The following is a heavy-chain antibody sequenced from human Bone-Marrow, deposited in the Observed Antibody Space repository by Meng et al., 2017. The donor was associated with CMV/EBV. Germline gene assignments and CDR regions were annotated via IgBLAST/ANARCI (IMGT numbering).Heavy chain of an antibody. J-gene: IGHJ4*02. CDR3: AKDAHITMIVVGDY. CDR2: IRYDGINK. CDR1: GFTFSSYG. Sequence: GESLKISCAASGFTFSSYGMHWVRQAPGKGLEWVAFIRYDGINKYYADSVKGRFTISRDNSKNTLYLQMNSLRAEDTAVYYCAKDAHITMIVVGDYWGQGTLVTVSS. D-gene: IGHD3-22*01. V-gene: IGHV3-30*02.